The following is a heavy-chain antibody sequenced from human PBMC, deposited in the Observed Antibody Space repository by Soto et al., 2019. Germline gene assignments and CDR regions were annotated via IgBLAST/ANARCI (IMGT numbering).Heavy chain of an antibody. CDR2: ISGSGGST. J-gene: IGHJ6*02. D-gene: IGHD3-3*01. CDR3: ATNVFGVVAFYYYYGMDV. CDR1: GFTFSSNA. V-gene: IGHV3-23*01. Sequence: EVQLLESGGGLVQPGGSLRLSCAASGFTFSSNAMSWVRQAPGKGLEWVSAISGSGGSTYYADSVKGRFTISRDNSKNTLYLQMNSLRAVDTAVYYCATNVFGVVAFYYYYGMDVWGQGTTVTVSS.